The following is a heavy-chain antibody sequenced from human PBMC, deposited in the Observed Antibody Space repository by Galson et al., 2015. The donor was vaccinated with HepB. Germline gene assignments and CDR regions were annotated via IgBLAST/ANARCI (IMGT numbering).Heavy chain of an antibody. CDR2: ISWDGGST. J-gene: IGHJ6*02. Sequence: SLRLSCAASGFTFDDYGMHWVRQAPGKGLEWVSLISWDGGSTYYADSVKGRFTISRDNSKNSLYLQMNSLRAEDTALYYCAKDAAAGTGRGYYYGMDVWGQGTTVTVSS. V-gene: IGHV3-43D*03. CDR3: AKDAAAGTGRGYYYGMDV. D-gene: IGHD6-13*01. CDR1: GFTFDDYG.